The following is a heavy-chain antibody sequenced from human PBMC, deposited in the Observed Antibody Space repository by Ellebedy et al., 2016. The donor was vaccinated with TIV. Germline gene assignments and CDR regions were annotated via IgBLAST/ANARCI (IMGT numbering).Heavy chain of an antibody. CDR2: IIPILGIA. Sequence: AASVKVSCKASGGSFSSYAISWVRQAPGQGLEWMGRIIPILGIANYAQKFQGRVTITADKSTSTAYMELSSLRSEDTAVYYCASGIRRDKYYFDYWGQGTLVTVSS. CDR3: ASGIRRDKYYFDY. D-gene: IGHD1-14*01. CDR1: GGSFSSYA. V-gene: IGHV1-69*04. J-gene: IGHJ4*02.